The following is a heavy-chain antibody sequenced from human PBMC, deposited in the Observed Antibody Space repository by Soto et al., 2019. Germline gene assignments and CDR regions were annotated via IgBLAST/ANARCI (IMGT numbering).Heavy chain of an antibody. J-gene: IGHJ5*02. CDR3: VRGQGVAMIESEENWFDP. CDR2: INHSGST. CDR1: GGSFSAYS. V-gene: IGHV4-34*01. Sequence: PSETLSLTCAVHGGSFSAYSWTWIRQPPGKGLEWIGEINHSGSTNYNPSLKSRVTLSVDTSKNQFSLNLRAVTAADTAVYYCVRGQGVAMIESEENWFDPWGQGTPVTVSS. D-gene: IGHD6-13*01.